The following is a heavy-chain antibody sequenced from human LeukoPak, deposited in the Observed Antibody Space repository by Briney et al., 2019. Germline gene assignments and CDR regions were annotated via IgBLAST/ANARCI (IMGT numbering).Heavy chain of an antibody. J-gene: IGHJ4*02. CDR2: IIPILGIA. Sequence: SVKVSCQASGGTFSSYTISWVRPAPGQGLDWMGRIIPILGIANYAQKFQGRVTITADKSTSTAYMELSSLRSEDTAVYYCARAPLYCCGGSCYGHYFDYWGQGTLVTVSS. D-gene: IGHD2-15*01. CDR3: ARAPLYCCGGSCYGHYFDY. CDR1: GGTFSSYT. V-gene: IGHV1-69*02.